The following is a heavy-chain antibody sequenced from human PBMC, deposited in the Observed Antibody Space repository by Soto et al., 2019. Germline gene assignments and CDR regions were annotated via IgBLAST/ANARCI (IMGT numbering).Heavy chain of an antibody. V-gene: IGHV3-30-3*01. CDR3: ARAQYPLGLDLPNQR. CDR1: GFTFSSYA. D-gene: IGHD3-16*01. CDR2: ISYDGSNK. Sequence: PGGSLRLSCAASGFTFSSYAMHWVRQAPGKGLEWVAVISYDGSNKYYADSVKGRFTISRDNSKNTLYLQMNSLRAEDTAVYYCARAQYPLGLDLPNQRWGQGTLVTVSS. J-gene: IGHJ4*02.